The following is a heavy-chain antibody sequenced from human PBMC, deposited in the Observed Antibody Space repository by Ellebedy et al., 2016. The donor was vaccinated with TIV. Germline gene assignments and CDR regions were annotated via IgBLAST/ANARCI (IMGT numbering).Heavy chain of an antibody. CDR3: ARDGIGYAENSGGAY. V-gene: IGHV3-7*01. CDR1: GFTFSNYL. Sequence: PGGSLRLSCAASGFTFSNYLMNLVRQAPGKGLEYLATIKPDGTEAFYVGSVRGRFTMSRDNAKSSLYLQMNSLRAEDTSVYFCARDGIGYAENSGGAYWGQGTLVTVSS. CDR2: IKPDGTEA. D-gene: IGHD5-12*01. J-gene: IGHJ4*02.